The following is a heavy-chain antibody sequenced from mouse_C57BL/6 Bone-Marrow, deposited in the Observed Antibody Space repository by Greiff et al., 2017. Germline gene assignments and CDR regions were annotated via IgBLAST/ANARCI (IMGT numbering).Heavy chain of an antibody. V-gene: IGHV2-5*01. CDR3: AKNAGDYDGAMDY. D-gene: IGHD2-4*01. CDR1: GFSLTSYG. J-gene: IGHJ4*01. CDR2: IWRGGST. Sequence: VQLVESGPGLVQPSQSLSITCTVSGFSLTSYGVHWVRQSPGKGLEWLGVIWRGGSTDYNAAFMSRLSITKDNSKSQVFFKMNSLQADDTAIYYCAKNAGDYDGAMDYWGQGTSVTVSS.